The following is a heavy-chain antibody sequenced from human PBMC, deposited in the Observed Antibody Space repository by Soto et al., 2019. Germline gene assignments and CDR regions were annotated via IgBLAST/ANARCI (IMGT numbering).Heavy chain of an antibody. D-gene: IGHD3-9*01. CDR3: AKDWVLRYFDWHFDY. CDR1: GFAFRSSA. V-gene: IGHV3-23*01. CDR2: ISGRGGST. Sequence: GGSLSLSCAAAGFAFRSSAMSWVRPAPGKGLEWVSAISGRGGSTYYADSVKGRFTISRDDSKNTLYLQMNSLRAEDTAVYYCAKDWVLRYFDWHFDYWGQGTLFTVSS. J-gene: IGHJ4*02.